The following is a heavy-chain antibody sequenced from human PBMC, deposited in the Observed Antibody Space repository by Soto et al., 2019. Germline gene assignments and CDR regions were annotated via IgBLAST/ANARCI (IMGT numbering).Heavy chain of an antibody. CDR1: GFTVSSNY. Sequence: GGSLRLSCAASGFTVSSNYMSWVRQAPEKGLEWVSVIYSGGSTYYADSVKGRFTISRHNSKNTLYLQMNSLRAEDTAVYYCARDRKDTIFGVVTPYYYYYYMDVWGKGTTVTVS. V-gene: IGHV3-53*04. CDR3: ARDRKDTIFGVVTPYYYYYYMDV. CDR2: IYSGGST. J-gene: IGHJ6*03. D-gene: IGHD3-3*01.